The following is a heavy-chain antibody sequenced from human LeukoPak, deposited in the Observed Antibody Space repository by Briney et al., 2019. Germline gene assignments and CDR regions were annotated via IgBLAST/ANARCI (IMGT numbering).Heavy chain of an antibody. J-gene: IGHJ4*02. CDR1: GGSISSNSYY. D-gene: IGHD6-13*01. Sequence: SETLSLTCAVSGGSISSNSYYWGWIRQPPGKGLEWIGSIFHTGSTYHNPSLKSRVTISVDTSKNQFSLKLNSVTAADTAVYYCARDHSSSSEDYWGQGTLVTVSS. CDR2: IFHTGST. V-gene: IGHV4-39*07. CDR3: ARDHSSSSEDY.